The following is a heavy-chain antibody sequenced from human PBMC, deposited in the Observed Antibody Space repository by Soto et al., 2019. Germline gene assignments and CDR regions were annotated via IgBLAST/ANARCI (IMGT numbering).Heavy chain of an antibody. J-gene: IGHJ4*02. V-gene: IGHV3-23*01. D-gene: IGHD4-17*01. CDR3: ATTLTYGGNRYFDY. CDR1: GFTFSSYA. CDR2: ISGSGGST. Sequence: GGSLRLSCAASGFTFSSYAMSWVRQAPGKGLEWVSAISGSGGSTYYADSVKGRFTISRDNSKNTLYLQMNSLRAEDTAVYYCATTLTYGGNRYFDYWGQGTLVTVSS.